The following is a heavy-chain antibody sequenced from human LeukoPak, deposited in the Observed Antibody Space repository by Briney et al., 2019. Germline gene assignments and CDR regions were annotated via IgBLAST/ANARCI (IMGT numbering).Heavy chain of an antibody. CDR1: GGSISSYY. D-gene: IGHD6-6*01. V-gene: IGHV4-59*01. J-gene: IGHJ4*02. CDR2: IYYSGST. CDR3: ARRGSSARLDY. Sequence: PSETRSLTCTVSGGSISSYYWSWIRQPPGKGLEWIGYIYYSGSTNYNPSLKSRVTISVDTSKNQFSLKLSSVTAADTAVYYCARRGSSARLDYWGQGTLVTVSS.